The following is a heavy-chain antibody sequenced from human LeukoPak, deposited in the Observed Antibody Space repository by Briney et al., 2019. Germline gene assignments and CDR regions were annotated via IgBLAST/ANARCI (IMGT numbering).Heavy chain of an antibody. CDR3: ARARIAVVWSWFDP. V-gene: IGHV4-34*01. J-gene: IGHJ5*02. Sequence: SETLSLTCTVSGGSISSYYWSWIRQPPGKGLEWIGEVNHSGSTNYNPSLKSRVTISVDTSKNQFSLKLSSVTAADTAVYYCARARIAVVWSWFDPWGQGTLVTVSS. CDR1: GGSISSYY. CDR2: VNHSGST. D-gene: IGHD6-19*01.